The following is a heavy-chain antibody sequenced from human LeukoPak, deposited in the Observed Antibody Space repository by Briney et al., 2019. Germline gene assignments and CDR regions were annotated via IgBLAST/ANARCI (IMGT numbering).Heavy chain of an antibody. V-gene: IGHV3-21*01. CDR2: ISSSSSYI. Sequence: GGSLRLSCAASGFTFSSYSMNWVRQAPGKGLEWVSSISSSSSYIYYADSVKGRFAISRDNSKNMLNLQMNSLRAEDTAVYYCAKDRHSNILTGIPEYWGQGTLVTVSS. D-gene: IGHD3-9*01. CDR3: AKDRHSNILTGIPEY. CDR1: GFTFSSYS. J-gene: IGHJ4*02.